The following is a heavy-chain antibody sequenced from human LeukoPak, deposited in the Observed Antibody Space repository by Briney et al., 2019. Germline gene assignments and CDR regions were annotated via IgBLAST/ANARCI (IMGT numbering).Heavy chain of an antibody. CDR1: GGSIGSYY. V-gene: IGHV4-59*01. J-gene: IGHJ4*02. CDR3: ARANVVTAIDY. CDR2: IYYSGNT. D-gene: IGHD2-21*02. Sequence: PSETLSLTWTVSGGSIGSYYWSWIRQPPGKGLEWIGYIYYSGNTNYNPSLKSRVTISVDTSKNQFSLKLSSVTAADTAVYYCARANVVTAIDYWGQGTLVTVSS.